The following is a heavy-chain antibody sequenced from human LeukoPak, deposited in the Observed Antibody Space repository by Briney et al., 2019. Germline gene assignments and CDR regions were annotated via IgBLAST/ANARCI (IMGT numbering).Heavy chain of an antibody. D-gene: IGHD2-2*01. CDR2: IYYSGST. CDR1: GGSFSGYY. J-gene: IGHJ4*02. CDR3: ARGAYCSSTSCLTTPYYFDY. Sequence: PSETLSLTCAVYGGSFSGYYWSWIRQPPGKGLEWIGSIYYSGSTFYSPSLKSRVTISVDTSKNQFSLKLSSVTAADTAVLYCARGAYCSSTSCLTTPYYFDYWGQGTLVTVSS. V-gene: IGHV4-34*01.